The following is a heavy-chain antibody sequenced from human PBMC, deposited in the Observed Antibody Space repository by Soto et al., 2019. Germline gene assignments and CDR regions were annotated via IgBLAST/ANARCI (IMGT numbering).Heavy chain of an antibody. Sequence: EVPLVESGGGLVQPGRSLRLSCAASGFTFDDYAMHWVRQAPGKGLEWVSGISWNSGSIGYADSVKGRFTISRDNXKXXLYLQMNSLRAEDTALYYCTKDRSYYYDSSASFDYWGQGTLVTVSS. J-gene: IGHJ4*02. CDR2: ISWNSGSI. D-gene: IGHD3-22*01. CDR3: TKDRSYYYDSSASFDY. V-gene: IGHV3-9*01. CDR1: GFTFDDYA.